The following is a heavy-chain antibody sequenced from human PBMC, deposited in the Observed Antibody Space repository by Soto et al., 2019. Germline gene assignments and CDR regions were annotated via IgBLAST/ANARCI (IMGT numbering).Heavy chain of an antibody. D-gene: IGHD6-6*01. CDR3: ARGRRDGCSSGGWFDP. Sequence: QVQLQESGPGLVKPSETLSLTCTVSGGSVSSGSYYWSWIRQPPGKGLEWIGYIYYSGSTNYNPSLKSRVTISVDTSKNQFSLKLSSVTAADTAVYDCARGRRDGCSSGGWFDPWGQGTLVTVSS. V-gene: IGHV4-61*01. J-gene: IGHJ5*02. CDR2: IYYSGST. CDR1: GGSVSSGSYY.